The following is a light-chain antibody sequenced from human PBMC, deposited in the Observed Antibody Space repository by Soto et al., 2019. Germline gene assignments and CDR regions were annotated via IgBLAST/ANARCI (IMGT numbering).Light chain of an antibody. Sequence: EIVMTQSPATLSVSPGERATLSCRASQSVSSNLAWYQQKPGQAPRLLIYGASTRATGIPARFSGSGSGTDFTLTISRLEPEDFATYYCQHFYDYPHSFGPGTRWIS. V-gene: IGKV3D-15*01. CDR2: GAS. J-gene: IGKJ3*01. CDR3: QHFYDYPHS. CDR1: QSVSSN.